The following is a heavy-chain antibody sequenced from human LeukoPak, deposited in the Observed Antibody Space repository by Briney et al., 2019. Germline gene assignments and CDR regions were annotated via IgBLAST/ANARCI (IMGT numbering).Heavy chain of an antibody. CDR3: SRGSITNWNWFDP. J-gene: IGHJ5*02. D-gene: IGHD1-1*01. CDR1: GYVFTYYS. V-gene: IGHV1-2*02. Sequence: ASVKVTCKASGYVFTYYSIYWLRQPPGQGLEWVGWINPKSGGTNSAQKFQGRVTMTRDTSITTAYMELSRLTSDDTAVYYCSRGSITNWNWFDPWGQGTLVTVSS. CDR2: INPKSGGT.